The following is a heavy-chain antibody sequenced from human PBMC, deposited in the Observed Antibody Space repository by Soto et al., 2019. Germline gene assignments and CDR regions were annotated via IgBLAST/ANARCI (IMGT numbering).Heavy chain of an antibody. Sequence: GGSLRLSCAASGFTFSSYAMSWVRQAPGKGLEWVSAISGSGGSTYYADSVKGRFTISRDNSKNTLYLQMNSLRAEETAVYYCANLREGTGIPYRGAFDIWGQGTMVTVSS. D-gene: IGHD7-27*01. CDR2: ISGSGGST. CDR3: ANLREGTGIPYRGAFDI. CDR1: GFTFSSYA. J-gene: IGHJ3*02. V-gene: IGHV3-23*01.